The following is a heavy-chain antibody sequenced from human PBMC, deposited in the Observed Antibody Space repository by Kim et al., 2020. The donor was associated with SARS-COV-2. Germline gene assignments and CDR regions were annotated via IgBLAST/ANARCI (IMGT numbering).Heavy chain of an antibody. CDR3: ARLSTGAYFAFVDF. CDR1: GGSISSDNYS. J-gene: IGHJ4*02. V-gene: IGHV4-61*03. CDR2: IYNSGSTSGST. D-gene: IGHD7-27*01. Sequence: SETLSLTCTVSGGSISSDNYSWNWIRQSPGKGLEWIGYIYNSGSTSGSTNYNPSLKSRVTLSMDTSNNHFSLNLNSVTAADTAVYYCARLSTGAYFAFVDFWGQGTLVTVSS.